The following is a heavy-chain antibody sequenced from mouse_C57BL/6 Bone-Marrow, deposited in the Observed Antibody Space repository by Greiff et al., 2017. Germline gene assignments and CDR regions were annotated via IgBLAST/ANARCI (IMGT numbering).Heavy chain of an antibody. CDR3: ARDLDGYYGFYFDY. Sequence: EVQLVESGGGLVKPGGSLKLSCAASGFTLSSYAMSWVRQTPEKRLEWVATISDGGSYTYYPDNVKGRFTISRDNAKNNLYLQMSHLKSEDTAMYYCARDLDGYYGFYFDYWGQGTTLTVSS. J-gene: IGHJ2*01. CDR2: ISDGGSYT. CDR1: GFTLSSYA. D-gene: IGHD2-3*01. V-gene: IGHV5-4*01.